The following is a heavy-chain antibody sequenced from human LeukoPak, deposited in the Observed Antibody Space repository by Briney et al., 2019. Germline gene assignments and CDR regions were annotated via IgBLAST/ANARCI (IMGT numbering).Heavy chain of an antibody. CDR2: IRHDGRDV. Sequence: GGSLRLSCAASGFTFSSYWMTWVRQAPGKGLEWGAYIRHDGRDVYHVDSVKGRFSVSRDNAKNSLYLQMNPLRAEDTALYYCARDRGGSSGLDYWGQGTLVTVSS. CDR3: ARDRGGSSGLDY. V-gene: IGHV3-7*01. D-gene: IGHD3-10*01. CDR1: GFTFSSYW. J-gene: IGHJ4*02.